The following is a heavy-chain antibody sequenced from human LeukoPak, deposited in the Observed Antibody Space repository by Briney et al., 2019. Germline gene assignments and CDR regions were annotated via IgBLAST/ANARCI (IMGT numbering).Heavy chain of an antibody. J-gene: IGHJ4*02. D-gene: IGHD3-22*01. CDR1: GFTFSTYA. Sequence: PGGSLRLSCAASGFTFSTYAMSWVRQAPGKGLEGVSALSNSGGSGGTTYFADSVKGRFSISRDNSKSTLSLQLSSLTAEDTAVYYCAKAMSTDHYDSKGFYRVDFDSWGQGTLVTVSS. CDR2: LSNSGGSGGTT. V-gene: IGHV3-23*01. CDR3: AKAMSTDHYDSKGFYRVDFDS.